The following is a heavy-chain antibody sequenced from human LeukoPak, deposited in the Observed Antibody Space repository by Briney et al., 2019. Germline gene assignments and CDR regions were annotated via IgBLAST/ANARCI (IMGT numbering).Heavy chain of an antibody. CDR3: ARGRGRLVDTATFDP. J-gene: IGHJ5*02. V-gene: IGHV1-69*13. D-gene: IGHD5-18*01. CDR1: GGTFSSYA. CDR2: IIPIFGTA. Sequence: ASVKVSCKASGGTFSSYAISWVRQAPGQGLEWMGGIIPIFGTANYAQKFQGRVTITADESTSTAYMELSSLRSEDTAVYYCARGRGRLVDTATFDPWGQGTLVTVSS.